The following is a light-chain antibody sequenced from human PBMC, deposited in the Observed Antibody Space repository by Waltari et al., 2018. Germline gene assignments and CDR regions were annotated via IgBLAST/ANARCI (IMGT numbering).Light chain of an antibody. CDR2: NVS. CDR3: MHSVQWPWT. Sequence: DIVMTQSPLSLPATLGQPASFSCRSSQGLGYTDGVTYLNWFHQRPGQSPSLLIYNVSNRASGVPDRFSGGGSGTYFTLRISRVQAEDVGVYYCMHSVQWPWTFGQGTKVEIK. CDR1: QGLGYTDGVTY. V-gene: IGKV2-30*01. J-gene: IGKJ1*01.